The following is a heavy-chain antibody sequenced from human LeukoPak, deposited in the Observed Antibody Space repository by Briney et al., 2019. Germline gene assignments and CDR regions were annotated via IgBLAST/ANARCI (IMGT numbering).Heavy chain of an antibody. V-gene: IGHV4-59*08. CDR3: ARHQGFGAFEI. Sequence: SETLSLTCTVSGGSLSSYYWSWIRQPPGKGLEWIGYIYYSGSTSYNPSLKSRVTISVDTSKNQFSLKLSSVTAADTAVYYCARHQGFGAFEIWGQGTMVTVSS. J-gene: IGHJ3*02. CDR1: GGSLSSYY. CDR2: IYYSGST. D-gene: IGHD3-10*01.